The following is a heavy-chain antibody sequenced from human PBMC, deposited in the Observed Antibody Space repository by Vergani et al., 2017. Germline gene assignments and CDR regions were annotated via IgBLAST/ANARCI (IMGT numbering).Heavy chain of an antibody. D-gene: IGHD6-19*01. CDR3: SRISVSVAGTSEYFQH. CDR1: GFSLSNARMG. J-gene: IGHJ1*01. Sequence: QVTLKESGPVLVKPTETLTLTCTVSGFSLSNARMGVSWIRQPPGKALEWLAHIFSKDEKSYSTSLKSRLTISKDTSKSQVVLTMTNMDPVDTATYYCSRISVSVAGTSEYFQHWGQGTLVTVSS. CDR2: IFSKDEK. V-gene: IGHV2-26*01.